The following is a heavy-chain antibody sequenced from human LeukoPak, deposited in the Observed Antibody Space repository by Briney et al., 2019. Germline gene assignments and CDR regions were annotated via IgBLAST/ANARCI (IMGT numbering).Heavy chain of an antibody. CDR3: ARDRGLVRENMGYYLDV. Sequence: GGFLRLSWAASGFTLSSYWPHWVRQAPGEGRVSVSRINIDGRATSYAGSVKGRFTTARDNAKSSLYLQMNSLRAEDTAVYYCARDRGLVRENMGYYLDVWGKGTTVTISS. V-gene: IGHV3-74*01. D-gene: IGHD3-10*01. CDR1: GFTLSSYW. CDR2: INIDGRAT. J-gene: IGHJ6*03.